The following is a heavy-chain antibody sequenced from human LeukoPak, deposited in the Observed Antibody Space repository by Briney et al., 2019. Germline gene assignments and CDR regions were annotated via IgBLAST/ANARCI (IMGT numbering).Heavy chain of an antibody. J-gene: IGHJ4*02. D-gene: IGHD3-22*01. CDR1: GGPFSGYY. CDR2: INHSGSA. CDR3: ARARGDYYDSSGYYSAFDY. V-gene: IGHV4-34*01. Sequence: SETLSLTCAVYGGPFSGYYWSWIRQPPGKGLEWIGEINHSGSANYNPSLKSRVAISVDMSKNQFSLKLSSVTAADTAVYYCARARGDYYDSSGYYSAFDYWGQGTLVTVSS.